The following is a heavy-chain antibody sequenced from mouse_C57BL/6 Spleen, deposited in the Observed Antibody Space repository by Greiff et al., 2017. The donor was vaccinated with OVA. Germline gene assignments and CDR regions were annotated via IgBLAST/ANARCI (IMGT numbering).Heavy chain of an antibody. CDR1: GYTFTSYW. V-gene: IGHV1-64*01. CDR3: ARYDYDARYDY. D-gene: IGHD2-4*01. CDR2: IHPNSGST. J-gene: IGHJ2*01. Sequence: QVQLQQPGAELVKPGASVKLSCKASGYTFTSYWMHWVKQRPGQGLEWIGMIHPNSGSTNYNEKFKSKATLTVDKSSSTAYMQLSSLTSEDAAVYYCARYDYDARYDYWGQGTTLTVSS.